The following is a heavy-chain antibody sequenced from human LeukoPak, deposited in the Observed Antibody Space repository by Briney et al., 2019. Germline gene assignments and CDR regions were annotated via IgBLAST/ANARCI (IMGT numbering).Heavy chain of an antibody. Sequence: GSLRLSCAASVFTFSSYAMSCVRQAPGKGLVCVSGISGRGGSTYYADSVKGRFTISRDNSKNTLYLQMNSLGAEDTAVYYCAKDRPNGVYSYYMGVWGRGTTVTVSS. CDR1: VFTFSSYA. D-gene: IGHD3-10*01. CDR3: AKDRPNGVYSYYMGV. CDR2: ISGRGGST. J-gene: IGHJ6*03. V-gene: IGHV3-23*01.